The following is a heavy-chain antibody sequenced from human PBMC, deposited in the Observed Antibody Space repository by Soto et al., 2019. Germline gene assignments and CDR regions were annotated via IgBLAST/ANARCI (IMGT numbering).Heavy chain of an antibody. CDR2: IYSGGST. J-gene: IGHJ4*02. V-gene: IGHV3-66*01. D-gene: IGHD3-3*01. CDR1: GFTVSSNY. CDR3: ARDFYGFWSGTLDY. Sequence: EVQLVESGGGLVQPGGSLRLSCTASGFTVSSNYMNWVRQAPGKGLEWVSVIYSGGSTYYADSVKGRFTISRDNSKNTRDLQMNSLRTEDTAVYYCARDFYGFWSGTLDYWGQGTLVTDSS.